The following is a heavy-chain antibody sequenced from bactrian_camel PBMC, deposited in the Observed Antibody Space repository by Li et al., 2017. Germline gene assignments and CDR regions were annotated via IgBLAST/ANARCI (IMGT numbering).Heavy chain of an antibody. CDR3: AAGTRIIVGDYCDGITA. D-gene: IGHD3*01. J-gene: IGHJ6*01. CDR1: GYTYSSYC. CDR2: IRRDGDE. V-gene: IGHV3S6*01. Sequence: HVQLVESGGGSVQAGGSLRLSCAAAGYTYSSYCMGRFRQAPGKAREGIAGIRRDGDEYYADSVKGRFTISQDNAKSIIYLQMSSLTPDDTAMYYCAAGTRIIVGDYCDGITAWGQGTQVTVS.